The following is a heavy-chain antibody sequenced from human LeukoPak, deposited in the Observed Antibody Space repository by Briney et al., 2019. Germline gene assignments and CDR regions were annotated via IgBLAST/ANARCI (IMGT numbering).Heavy chain of an antibody. J-gene: IGHJ6*03. V-gene: IGHV1-69*05. Sequence: ASVKVSCMASGGTFSSYAISWVRQAPGQGLEWMGGIIPIFGTANYARKFQGRVTITTDESTSTAYMELSSLRSEDTAVYYCARGLGYYYMDVWGKGTTVTVSS. CDR1: GGTFSSYA. CDR3: ARGLGYYYMDV. D-gene: IGHD7-27*01. CDR2: IIPIFGTA.